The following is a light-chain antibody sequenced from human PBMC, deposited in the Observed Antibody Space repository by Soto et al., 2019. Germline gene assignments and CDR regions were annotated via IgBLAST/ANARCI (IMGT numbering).Light chain of an antibody. CDR3: QQYNNWPPIT. V-gene: IGKV3-15*01. J-gene: IGKJ5*01. CDR2: GAS. Sequence: VLTQSPGTLSLYPGERSTLSCSAIQSVSSSYLAWYQQKPGQAPRLLIYGASTRATGIPVRFSGSASGTEFTLTISSLQSEDFAVYYCQQYNNWPPITFGQGTRLEIK. CDR1: QSVSSSY.